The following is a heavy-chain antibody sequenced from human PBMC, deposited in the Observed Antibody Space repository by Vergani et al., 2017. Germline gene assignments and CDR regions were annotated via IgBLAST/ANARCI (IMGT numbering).Heavy chain of an antibody. J-gene: IGHJ4*02. CDR1: GFTLSNYD. CDR2: IQFDGTNQ. D-gene: IGHD3-16*01. CDR3: AKHFRGWGIAS. Sequence: QVQLVESGGGVVQRGGSLRLSCATSGFTLSNYDMQWIRQGPGQGLEFVAFIQFDGTNQYYADSVKGRFTLSRDFSKNTLYLQMNSLRTDDTATYYCAKHFRGWGIASWGKGTQVIVSS. V-gene: IGHV3-30*02.